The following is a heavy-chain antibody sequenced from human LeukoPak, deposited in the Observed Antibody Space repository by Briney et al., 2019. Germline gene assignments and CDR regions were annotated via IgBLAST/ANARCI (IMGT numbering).Heavy chain of an antibody. CDR2: ISSSGSSI. V-gene: IGHV3-48*03. CDR3: AKEGGVGATAYFDY. J-gene: IGHJ4*02. Sequence: GGSLRLSCAASGFTFSSYEMNWVRQAPGKGLEWVSYISSSGSSIYYADSVKGRFTISRDNAKNSLYLQMNSLRAEDTAVYYCAKEGGVGATAYFDYWGQGTLVTVSS. D-gene: IGHD1-26*01. CDR1: GFTFSSYE.